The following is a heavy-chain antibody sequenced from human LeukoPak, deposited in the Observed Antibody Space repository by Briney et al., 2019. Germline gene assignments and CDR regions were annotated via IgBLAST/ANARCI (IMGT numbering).Heavy chain of an antibody. V-gene: IGHV3-48*03. CDR2: ISSSGSTI. D-gene: IGHD6-13*01. CDR1: GFTFSSYE. CDR3: ARAIAAAGMDY. J-gene: IGHJ4*02. Sequence: GGSLRLSCAASGFTFSSYEMNWVRQAPGKGLEWVSYISSSGSTIYYADSVKGRFTISRDNAMNSLYLQMNSLRAEDTAVYYCARAIAAAGMDYWGQGTLVTVSS.